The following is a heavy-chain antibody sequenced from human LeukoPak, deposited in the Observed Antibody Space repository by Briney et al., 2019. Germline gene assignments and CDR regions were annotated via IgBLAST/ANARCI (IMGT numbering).Heavy chain of an antibody. V-gene: IGHV3-30*18. J-gene: IGHJ6*02. CDR1: GFTFSNYG. Sequence: HPGGSLRLSCAASGFTFSNYGMHWVRQAPGKGLEWVAVISYDESDKYYADSVKGRFTISRDNSKNTLYLQMNSLRPEDTAVYYCAKGVVAATSAAYYGMDVWGQGTTVTVSS. CDR3: AKGVVAATSAAYYGMDV. CDR2: ISYDESDK. D-gene: IGHD2-15*01.